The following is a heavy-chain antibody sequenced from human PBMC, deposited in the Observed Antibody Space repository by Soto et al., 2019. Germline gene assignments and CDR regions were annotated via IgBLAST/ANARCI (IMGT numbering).Heavy chain of an antibody. D-gene: IGHD3-3*02. J-gene: IGHJ5*02. CDR2: IYYSGST. CDR1: GGSISSGDYY. Sequence: KTSETLSLTCTVSGGSISSGDYYWSWIRQPPGKGLEWIGNIYYSGSTYYNPSLKSRVTISVDTSKNQFSLKLSSVTAADTAVYYCASPKIAFYNWFDPWGQGTLVTVSS. CDR3: ASPKIAFYNWFDP. V-gene: IGHV4-39*01.